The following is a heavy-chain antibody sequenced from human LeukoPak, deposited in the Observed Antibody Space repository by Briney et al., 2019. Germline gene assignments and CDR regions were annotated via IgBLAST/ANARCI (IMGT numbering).Heavy chain of an antibody. D-gene: IGHD3-16*01. V-gene: IGHV3-23*01. CDR1: GFTFSGFA. J-gene: IGHJ4*02. CDR3: AKDYAVGSIDY. Sequence: GGTLRLSCAASGFTFSGFAMSWIRQAPGKVLEWVSSISRSGESTFYADSVRGRFTISRDNSKNTVSLQMESLRAEDTALYYCAKDYAVGSIDYWGQGTLVTVSS. CDR2: ISRSGEST.